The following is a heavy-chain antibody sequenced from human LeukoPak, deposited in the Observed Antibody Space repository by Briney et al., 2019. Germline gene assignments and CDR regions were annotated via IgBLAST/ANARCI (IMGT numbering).Heavy chain of an antibody. CDR3: ARSLPGYLDY. Sequence: SETLSLTCIFSGGSLSSYYWSWIGPPAGRGLEWIGYIYYSGSTNYNPSLKSRVTISIATSKNQFSLKLSSVTAADAAVYYCARSLPGYLDYWGQGTLVTVSS. J-gene: IGHJ4*02. D-gene: IGHD6-13*01. V-gene: IGHV4-59*01. CDR2: IYYSGST. CDR1: GGSLSSYY.